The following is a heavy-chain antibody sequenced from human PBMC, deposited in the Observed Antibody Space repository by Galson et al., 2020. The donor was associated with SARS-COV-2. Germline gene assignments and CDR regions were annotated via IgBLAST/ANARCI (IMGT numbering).Heavy chain of an antibody. D-gene: IGHD3-10*01. CDR2: ISSSSSYI. Sequence: NSGGSMRLSCVASGFTFSSYSMNWVRQAPGKGLEWVSSISSSSSYIYYADSVKGRFTISRDNAKTSLYLQMNSLRAEDTAVYYCATQSSDKYYYYYGMDVWGQGTTVTVSS. J-gene: IGHJ6*02. CDR1: GFTFSSYS. CDR3: ATQSSDKYYYYYGMDV. V-gene: IGHV3-21*01.